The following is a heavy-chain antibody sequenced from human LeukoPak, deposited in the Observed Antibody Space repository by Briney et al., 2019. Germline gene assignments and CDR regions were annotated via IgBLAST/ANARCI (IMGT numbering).Heavy chain of an antibody. V-gene: IGHV4-59*12. Sequence: SETLSLTCTVSTGSINSYYWSWIRQPPGKGLEWIGYIDYSGSTNYNPSLKSRVTISVDKSKNQFSLNLSSVTAADTAVYYCARGIADPYSFDSWGQGTLVTVSS. CDR2: IDYSGST. D-gene: IGHD6-13*01. J-gene: IGHJ4*02. CDR1: TGSINSYY. CDR3: ARGIADPYSFDS.